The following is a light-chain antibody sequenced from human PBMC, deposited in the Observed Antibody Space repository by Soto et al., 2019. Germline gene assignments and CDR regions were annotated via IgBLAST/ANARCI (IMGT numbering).Light chain of an antibody. J-gene: IGKJ2*03. CDR3: KRQSSSSPES. CDR2: NAS. Sequence: DIQMTQSPSTLSASVGDRVTITCRASQSISSWLAWYQQKPGKAPNLLIYNASTLGTGVPSRFSGGGSGTAFTLTISSRQTDYFSTYVCKRQSSSSPESFGQGTKLK. V-gene: IGKV1-5*03. CDR1: QSISSW.